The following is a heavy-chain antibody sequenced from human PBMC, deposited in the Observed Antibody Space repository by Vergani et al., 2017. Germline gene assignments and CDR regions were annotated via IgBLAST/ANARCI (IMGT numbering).Heavy chain of an antibody. Sequence: VQVVESGGGLVQPGGSLRLSCAASGFTFSSYAMHWVRQAPGKGLEWVAVISYDGSNKYYADSVKGRFTISRDNSKNTLYLQMNSLRAEDTAVYYCARGPWIQLWYFDYWGQGTLVTVSS. CDR1: GFTFSSYA. CDR2: ISYDGSNK. D-gene: IGHD5-18*01. J-gene: IGHJ4*02. CDR3: ARGPWIQLWYFDY. V-gene: IGHV3-30-3*01.